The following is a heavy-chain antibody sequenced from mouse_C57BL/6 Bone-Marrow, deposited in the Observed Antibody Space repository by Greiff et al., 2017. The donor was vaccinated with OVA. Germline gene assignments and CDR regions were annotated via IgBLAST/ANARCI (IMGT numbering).Heavy chain of an antibody. D-gene: IGHD1-1*01. CDR3: ARQSPFITTVVAHWYFDV. J-gene: IGHJ1*03. V-gene: IGHV5-12*01. CDR1: GFTFSDYY. Sequence: EVKLQESGGGLVQPGGSLKLSCAASGFTFSDYYMYWVRQTPEKRLEWVAYISNGGGSTYYPDTVKGRFTISRDNAKNTLYLQMSRLKSEDTARYYCARQSPFITTVVAHWYFDVWGTGTTVTVSS. CDR2: ISNGGGST.